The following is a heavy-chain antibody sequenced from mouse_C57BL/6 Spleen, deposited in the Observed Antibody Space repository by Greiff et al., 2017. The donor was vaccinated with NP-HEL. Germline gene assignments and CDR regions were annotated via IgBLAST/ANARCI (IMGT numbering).Heavy chain of an antibody. V-gene: IGHV1-55*01. CDR3: GLYDGYLDY. CDR1: GYTFTSYW. D-gene: IGHD2-3*01. CDR2: IYPGSGST. J-gene: IGHJ2*01. Sequence: QVQLQQSGAELVKPGASVKMSCKASGYTFTSYWITWVKQRPGQGLEWIGDIYPGSGSTNYNEKFKSKATLTVDTSSSTAYMQLSSLTAEDSAVYYCGLYDGYLDYWGQGTTLTVSS.